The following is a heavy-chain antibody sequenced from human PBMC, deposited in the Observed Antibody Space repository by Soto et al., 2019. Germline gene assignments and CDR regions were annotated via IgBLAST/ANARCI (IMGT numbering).Heavy chain of an antibody. CDR1: GYTFTSYG. CDR2: ISDYNGNT. J-gene: IGHJ3*02. Sequence: QVQLVQSGAEVKKPGASVKVSCKASGYTFTSYGISWVRQAPGQGLEWMGWISDYNGNTNYAQKLQGRVTMTTDTSKSTAYMELRSLRSDDTAVYYCARDRWYYDILTGHWDDAFDIWGQGTMVTVSS. CDR3: ARDRWYYDILTGHWDDAFDI. D-gene: IGHD3-9*01. V-gene: IGHV1-18*01.